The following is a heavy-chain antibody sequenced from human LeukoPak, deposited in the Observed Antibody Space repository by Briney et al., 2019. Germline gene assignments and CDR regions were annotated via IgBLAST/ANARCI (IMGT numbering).Heavy chain of an antibody. CDR3: AKDVAGLVTAIHNAFDI. Sequence: GGSLRLSCAVSGLSVTTNYITWVRQAPRKGLEWVSAISGSGGSTYYADSVKGRFTISRDNSKNTLYLQMNSLRAEDTAVYYCAKDVAGLVTAIHNAFDIWGQGTMVTVSS. V-gene: IGHV3-23*01. J-gene: IGHJ3*02. CDR1: GLSVTTNY. D-gene: IGHD2-21*02. CDR2: ISGSGGST.